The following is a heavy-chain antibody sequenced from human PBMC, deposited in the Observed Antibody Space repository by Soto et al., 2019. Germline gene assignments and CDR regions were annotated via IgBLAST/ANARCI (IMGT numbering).Heavy chain of an antibody. Sequence: GGSLRLSCAASRFSLSFYAMSWVRQASGKGLEWVSVISGSGDSTYYADSVKGRFTISRDNSKNTLYLQMNSLRVEDTAVYFCAKDYRPYSGYCTTIHCLIDYWGQGALVTVSS. D-gene: IGHD2-8*01. CDR3: AKDYRPYSGYCTTIHCLIDY. CDR2: ISGSGDST. V-gene: IGHV3-23*01. J-gene: IGHJ4*02. CDR1: RFSLSFYA.